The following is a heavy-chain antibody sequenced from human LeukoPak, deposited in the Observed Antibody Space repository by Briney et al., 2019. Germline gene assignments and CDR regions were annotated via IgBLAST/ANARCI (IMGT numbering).Heavy chain of an antibody. V-gene: IGHV3-23*01. CDR2: ISDSGSNT. D-gene: IGHD6-13*01. J-gene: IGHJ4*02. Sequence: GGSLRLSCAASGFTFSSYAMNWVRQSPGKWLEWVSSISDSGSNTFYGDSVKGRFTISRDNSKSTLYLQMNSLRVEDTAIYYCANGAAAGSWGYWGQGTLVTVSS. CDR3: ANGAAAGSWGY. CDR1: GFTFSSYA.